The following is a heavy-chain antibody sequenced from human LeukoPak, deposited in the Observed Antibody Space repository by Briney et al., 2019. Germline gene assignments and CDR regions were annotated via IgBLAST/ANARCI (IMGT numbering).Heavy chain of an antibody. CDR1: GYTFTSYG. V-gene: IGHV1-18*04. D-gene: IGHD5-18*01. Sequence: ASVKVSCKASGYTFTSYGISWVRQAPGQGLEWMGWISAYNGNTNYAQKLQGRVTTTTDTSTSTAYMELRSLRSDDTAVYYCARGQLWLLSPHFDYWGQGTLVTVSS. J-gene: IGHJ4*02. CDR3: ARGQLWLLSPHFDY. CDR2: ISAYNGNT.